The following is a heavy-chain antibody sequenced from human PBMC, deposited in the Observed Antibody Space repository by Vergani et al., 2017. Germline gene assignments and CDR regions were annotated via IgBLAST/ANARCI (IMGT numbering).Heavy chain of an antibody. D-gene: IGHD3-3*01. CDR1: GYTFTSYA. Sequence: QVQLVQSGAEVKKPGASVKVSCKASGYTFTSYAMHWVRQAPGQRLEWMGWINAGNGNTKYSQKFQGRVTITRDTSASTAYMELSSLRSEDTAVYYCARDRGHYDFWSGYTYYYMDVWGKGTTVTVSS. CDR2: INAGNGNT. V-gene: IGHV1-3*01. J-gene: IGHJ6*03. CDR3: ARDRGHYDFWSGYTYYYMDV.